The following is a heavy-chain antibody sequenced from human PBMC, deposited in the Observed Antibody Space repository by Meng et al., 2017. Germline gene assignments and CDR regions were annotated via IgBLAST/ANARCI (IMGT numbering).Heavy chain of an antibody. V-gene: IGHV3-15*01. CDR2: IKRNSDGGTI. D-gene: IGHD6-13*01. CDR1: GLSFTDAW. CDR3: ATGAAAADH. Sequence: GESLKISCVASGLSFTDAWMSWVRQAPGKGLEWVGRIKRNSDGGTIDYAAPVKGRFTISRDDSKNTLYLPMDSLITEDTAVYFCATGAAAADHWAQGTLFTVSS. J-gene: IGHJ4*02.